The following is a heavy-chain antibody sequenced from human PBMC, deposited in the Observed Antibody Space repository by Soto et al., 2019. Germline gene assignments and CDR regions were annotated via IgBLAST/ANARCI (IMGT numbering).Heavy chain of an antibody. CDR2: INPNSGDT. D-gene: IGHD3-22*01. Sequence: ASVKVSCKTSGYSFTGYFIHWVRQAPGQGLEWMGWINPNSGDTQYAEKFQGRVTMTRDTSITTVYMELSRLRSDDTAVYYCARVKNYYDRSGPFDDWGQGTLVTVS. CDR1: GYSFTGYF. V-gene: IGHV1-2*02. J-gene: IGHJ4*02. CDR3: ARVKNYYDRSGPFDD.